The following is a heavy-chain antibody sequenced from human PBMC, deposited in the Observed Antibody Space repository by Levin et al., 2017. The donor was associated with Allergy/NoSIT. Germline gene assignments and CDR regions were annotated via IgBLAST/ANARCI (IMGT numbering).Heavy chain of an antibody. CDR2: INAGNGNT. J-gene: IGHJ3*02. Sequence: GESLKISCKASGYTFTSYAMHWVRQAPGQRLEWMGWINAGNGNTKYSQKFQGRVTITRDTSASTAYMELSSLRSEDTAVYYCASPIEPHLPDGAFDIWGQGTMVTVSS. CDR3: ASPIEPHLPDGAFDI. D-gene: IGHD1-14*01. CDR1: GYTFTSYA. V-gene: IGHV1-3*01.